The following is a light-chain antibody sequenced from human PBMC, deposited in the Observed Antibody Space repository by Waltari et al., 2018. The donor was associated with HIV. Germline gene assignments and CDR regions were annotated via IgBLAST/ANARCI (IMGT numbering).Light chain of an antibody. CDR2: DVS. V-gene: IGLV2-14*03. Sequence: QSALTQPASVSGSPGQSITISCTGTSSDVGGYNYVSCYQQHPDKAPKLMIYDVSNRPSGVSNRFSGSKSGNTASLTISGLQTEDEADYYCSSYTTSTYVVFGGGTKLTVL. CDR3: SSYTTSTYVV. J-gene: IGLJ2*01. CDR1: SSDVGGYNY.